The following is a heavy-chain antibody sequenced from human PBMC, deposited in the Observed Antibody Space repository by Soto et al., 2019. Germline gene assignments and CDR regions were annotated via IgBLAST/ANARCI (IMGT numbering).Heavy chain of an antibody. D-gene: IGHD4-17*01. J-gene: IGHJ4*02. CDR2: IYYCGST. CDR3: ARDSRSTVTMFDY. Sequence: QVQLQESGPGLVKPSETLSLTCTVSGGSISGSYWSWIRQPPGKGLEWIGYIYYCGSTNYNPSLKSRVPISVDTSKNQFSLKLSSVTAADTAVYYCARDSRSTVTMFDYWGQGTLVTVSS. CDR1: GGSISGSY. V-gene: IGHV4-59*01.